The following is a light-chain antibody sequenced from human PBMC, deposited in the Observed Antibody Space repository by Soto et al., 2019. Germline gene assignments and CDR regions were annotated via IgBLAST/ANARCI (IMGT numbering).Light chain of an antibody. CDR2: GNS. Sequence: QSVLTQPPSVSGAPGQRVTISCTGSSSNIGAGYDVHWYQQLPGTAPKLLIYGNSNRPSGVPDRFSGSKSGTSASLAITGRQAEDEADYYCQSYDSSLSGSNWVFGGGTKLTVL. V-gene: IGLV1-40*01. J-gene: IGLJ3*02. CDR3: QSYDSSLSGSNWV. CDR1: SSNIGAGYD.